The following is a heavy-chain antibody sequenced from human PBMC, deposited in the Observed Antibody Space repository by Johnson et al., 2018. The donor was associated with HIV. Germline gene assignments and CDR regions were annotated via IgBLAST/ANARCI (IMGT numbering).Heavy chain of an antibody. J-gene: IGHJ3*02. CDR2: ISWNSGSI. D-gene: IGHD5-18*01. Sequence: VQLVESGGGLVQPGGSLRLSCAASEFTFDDYAMHWVRQAPGKGLEWVSGISWNSGSIGYADSVKGRFPISRDNAKNSPYLEMNSLRAEDTALYYCARAGGYSYGAPYDAFDIWGQGTMVTVSS. CDR3: ARAGGYSYGAPYDAFDI. CDR1: EFTFDDYA. V-gene: IGHV3-9*01.